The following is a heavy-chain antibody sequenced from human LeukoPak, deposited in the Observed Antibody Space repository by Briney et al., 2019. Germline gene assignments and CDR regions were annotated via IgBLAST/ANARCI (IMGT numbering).Heavy chain of an antibody. CDR1: GGSISSGGYY. CDR2: IYYSGST. Sequence: SETLSLTCTVSGGSISSGGYYWSWIRQHPGKGLEWIGYIYYSGSTNYNPSLKSRVTISVDTSKNQFSLKLSSVTAADTAVYYCARSGLTGYYSNRNYNWFDPWGQGTLVTVSS. D-gene: IGHD3-9*01. CDR3: ARSGLTGYYSNRNYNWFDP. J-gene: IGHJ5*02. V-gene: IGHV4-61*08.